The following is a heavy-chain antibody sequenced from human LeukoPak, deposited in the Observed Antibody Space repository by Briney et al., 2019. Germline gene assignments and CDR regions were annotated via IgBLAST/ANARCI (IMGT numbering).Heavy chain of an antibody. CDR1: GYTFTSYY. V-gene: IGHV1-46*01. D-gene: IGHD3-10*01. Sequence: ASVKVSCKASGYTFTSYYMHWVRQAPGQGLEWMGIINPSGGSTSYAQKFQGRVTMTRDTSTSTVYMELSSLRSEDTAVYYCARNTYYYGSGSYLCYMDVWGKGTTVTISS. CDR2: INPSGGST. J-gene: IGHJ6*03. CDR3: ARNTYYYGSGSYLCYMDV.